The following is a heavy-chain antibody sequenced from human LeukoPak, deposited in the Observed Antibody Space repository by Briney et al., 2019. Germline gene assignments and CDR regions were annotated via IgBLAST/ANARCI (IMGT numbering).Heavy chain of an antibody. CDR1: GGSFSGYY. Sequence: SETLSLTCAVYGGSFSGYYWSWIRQPPGKGLEWIGEINHSGSTNYNPSLKSRVTISVDTSKNQFSLKLSSVTAADTAVYYCARGPSAITMIVASMTGFDYWGQGTLDTVSS. D-gene: IGHD3-22*01. CDR2: INHSGST. V-gene: IGHV4-34*01. CDR3: ARGPSAITMIVASMTGFDY. J-gene: IGHJ4*02.